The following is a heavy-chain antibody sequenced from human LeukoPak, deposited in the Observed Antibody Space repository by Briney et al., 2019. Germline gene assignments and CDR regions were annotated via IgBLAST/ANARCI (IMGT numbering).Heavy chain of an antibody. D-gene: IGHD3-16*02. Sequence: PGGSLRLSCAASGFTFSSYAMSWVRQAPGKGLEWVSAISGSGGSTYYADSVKGRFTISRDNSKNTLYLQMNSLRAEDTAVYYCAKAPRLRLGELSFGPSDYWGQGTLVTVSS. CDR1: GFTFSSYA. CDR2: ISGSGGST. CDR3: AKAPRLRLGELSFGPSDY. V-gene: IGHV3-23*01. J-gene: IGHJ4*02.